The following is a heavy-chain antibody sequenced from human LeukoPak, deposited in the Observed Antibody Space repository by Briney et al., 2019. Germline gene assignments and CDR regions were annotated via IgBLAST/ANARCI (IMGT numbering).Heavy chain of an antibody. D-gene: IGHD1-26*01. CDR1: GDSVSSNSAA. V-gene: IGHV6-1*01. CDR2: TYYRSKWYN. CDR3: ARDRPGGRRNYAWELQPYFDY. J-gene: IGHJ4*02. Sequence: SQTLSLTCAISGDSVSSNSAAWNWIRQSPSRGLEWLGRTYYRSKWYNDYAVSVKSRITINPDTSKNQFSLQLNSVTPEDTAVYYCARDRPGGRRNYAWELQPYFDYWGQGTLVTVSS.